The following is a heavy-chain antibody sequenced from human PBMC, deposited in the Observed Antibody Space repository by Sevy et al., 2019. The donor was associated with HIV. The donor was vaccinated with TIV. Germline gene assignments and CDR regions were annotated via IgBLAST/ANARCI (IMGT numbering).Heavy chain of an antibody. CDR2: IYSNGRT. Sequence: LSLTCAASGLSVSDNYMNWVRQAPGKGLELVSVIYSNGRTYYSDSVKGRFTISRDNSKNTLYLHMNNLRPEDTAVYYCTRDRYYDASGYYYYYYGMDVWGQGTTVTVSS. D-gene: IGHD3-22*01. CDR1: GLSVSDNY. CDR3: TRDRYYDASGYYYYYYGMDV. V-gene: IGHV3-66*01. J-gene: IGHJ6*02.